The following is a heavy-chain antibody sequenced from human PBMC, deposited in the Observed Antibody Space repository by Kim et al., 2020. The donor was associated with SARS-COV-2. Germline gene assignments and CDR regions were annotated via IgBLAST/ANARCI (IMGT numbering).Heavy chain of an antibody. CDR2: IYTSGST. Sequence: SETLSLTCTVSGGSISSYYWSWIRQPAGKGLEWIGRIYTSGSTNYNPSLKSRVTMSVDTSKNQFSLKLSSVTAADTAVYYCARDRIYGRSWYGLHKNWYFDLWGRGTLVTVSS. CDR3: ARDRIYGRSWYGLHKNWYFDL. CDR1: GGSISSYY. V-gene: IGHV4-4*07. J-gene: IGHJ2*01. D-gene: IGHD6-13*01.